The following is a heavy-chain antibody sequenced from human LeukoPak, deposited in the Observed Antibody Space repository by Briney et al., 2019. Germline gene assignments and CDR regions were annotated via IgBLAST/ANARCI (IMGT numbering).Heavy chain of an antibody. V-gene: IGHV4-39*01. CDR1: GGSIGSSTYD. J-gene: IGHJ3*02. Sequence: KPSETLSLTCTVSGGSIGSSTYDWGWVRQPPGKGLEWIGSIYYTGNTYYHPCLKSRVTIYVNTSQNQFSLKLSSVTAADTPVYYCARRVADYYDGSGYYSDAFDIWGQGTMVTVSS. CDR2: IYYTGNT. D-gene: IGHD3-22*01. CDR3: ARRVADYYDGSGYYSDAFDI.